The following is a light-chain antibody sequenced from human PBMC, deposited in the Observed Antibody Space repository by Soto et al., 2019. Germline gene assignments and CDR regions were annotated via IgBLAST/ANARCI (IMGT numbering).Light chain of an antibody. Sequence: QSALTRPASVSGSPGQSITISCTGTSSDVGGYNYVSWYQQHPGKAPKLMIYAVSNRPSGVSTRFSGSKSANTASLTISGLQAEDEADYHCSSYTTSSTLLYVFGTGTKLTVL. CDR1: SSDVGGYNY. J-gene: IGLJ1*01. CDR3: SSYTTSSTLLYV. V-gene: IGLV2-14*01. CDR2: AVS.